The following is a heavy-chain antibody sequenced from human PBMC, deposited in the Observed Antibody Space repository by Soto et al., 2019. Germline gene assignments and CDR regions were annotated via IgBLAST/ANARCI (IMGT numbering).Heavy chain of an antibody. V-gene: IGHV1-18*01. D-gene: IGHD2-15*01. J-gene: IGHJ6*02. Sequence: ASVKVSCKASGYTFTIYGISCVRQSPGQGLEWMGWISAYNGNTNYAQKLQGRVTMTTDTSTSTAYMELRSLRSDDTAVYYCARVLAPYYYYGMDVWGQGTTVTVSS. CDR1: GYTFTIYG. CDR3: ARVLAPYYYYGMDV. CDR2: ISAYNGNT.